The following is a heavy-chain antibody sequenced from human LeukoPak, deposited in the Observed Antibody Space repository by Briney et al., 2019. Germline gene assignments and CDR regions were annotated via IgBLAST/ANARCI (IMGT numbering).Heavy chain of an antibody. CDR2: ISYDGGNE. V-gene: IGHV3-30*14. CDR1: GFIFDTYA. D-gene: IGHD6-19*01. CDR3: ARDPPFSSGWSQNFFDF. J-gene: IGHJ4*02. Sequence: PGGSLRLSCTPSGFIFDTYAMHWVRQAPGKGLDWVALISYDGGNENYADSVKGRFTISRDNSKNTLFLQMDSLRADDTAVYYCARDPPFSSGWSQNFFDFWGQGTPVTVSS.